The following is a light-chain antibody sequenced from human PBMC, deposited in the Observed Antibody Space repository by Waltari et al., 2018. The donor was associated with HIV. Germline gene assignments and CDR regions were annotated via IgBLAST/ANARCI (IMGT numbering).Light chain of an antibody. CDR3: QQYNSHSYT. Sequence: DVQMTQSPSTLFASVGDRVSITCRASQIIDYWLAWYQQKPGQPPKLLIYKTSYLESGVPTRFSGSGSGADFTLTIDGLQPEDFVTYYCQQYNSHSYTFGQGTKLDIK. CDR2: KTS. J-gene: IGKJ2*01. V-gene: IGKV1-5*03. CDR1: QIIDYW.